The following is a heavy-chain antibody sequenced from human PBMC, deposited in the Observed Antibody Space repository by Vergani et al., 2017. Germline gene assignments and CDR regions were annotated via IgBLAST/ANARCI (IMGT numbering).Heavy chain of an antibody. J-gene: IGHJ5*02. CDR1: GGSISSYY. Sequence: QVQLQESGPGLVKPSETLSLTCTVSGGSISSYYWSWIRQPPGKGLEWIGYIYYSGSTNYNPSLKSRVTISVDTSKNQFSLKLSSVTAEDTAVYYCARVMIGGYSSSWYAPSGWFDPWGQGTLVTVSS. CDR3: ARVMIGGYSSSWYAPSGWFDP. D-gene: IGHD6-13*01. CDR2: IYYSGST. V-gene: IGHV4-59*01.